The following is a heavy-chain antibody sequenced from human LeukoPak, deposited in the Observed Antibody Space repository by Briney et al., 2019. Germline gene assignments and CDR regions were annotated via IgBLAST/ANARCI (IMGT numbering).Heavy chain of an antibody. Sequence: SETLSLTCAVYGGSFSGYYWSWIRQPPGKGLEWIGFIYDSESANYKSSLESRVTMTVDTSKNQFSLKLNSVTAADTAVYYCARVLQNYYHLDVWGEGTTVTVSS. V-gene: IGHV4-59*01. CDR3: ARVLQNYYHLDV. CDR2: IYDSESA. CDR1: GGSFSGYY. J-gene: IGHJ6*03. D-gene: IGHD3-3*01.